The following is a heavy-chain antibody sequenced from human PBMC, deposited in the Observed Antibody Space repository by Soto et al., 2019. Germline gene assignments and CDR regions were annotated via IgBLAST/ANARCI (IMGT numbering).Heavy chain of an antibody. J-gene: IGHJ4*02. CDR1: GYTFTGYF. D-gene: IGHD6-13*01. CDR3: ARARSGSWPLLPFDS. V-gene: IGHV1-2*02. CDR2: VNPNTGGA. Sequence: ASVKVSCKASGYTFTGYFIHWMRQAPGQGFEWMGRVNPNTGGADLTQKFQGRVTMTRDTSINTAYMELTGLTSDDSAIYYCARARSGSWPLLPFDSWGQGTPVPVSS.